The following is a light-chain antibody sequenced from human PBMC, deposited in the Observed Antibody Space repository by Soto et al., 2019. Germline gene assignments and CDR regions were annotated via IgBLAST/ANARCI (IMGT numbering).Light chain of an antibody. CDR2: DAS. CDR3: QQRSKWPPSIT. CDR1: QSVSIY. Sequence: EIVLTQSPATLSLSPGERATLSCRASQSVSIYLAWYQQKPGQAPRLLIYDASNRATGIPPRFRGSGSGTDFTLTISSLEPEDFAVYYCQQRSKWPPSITFGQGTRLEIK. V-gene: IGKV3-11*01. J-gene: IGKJ5*01.